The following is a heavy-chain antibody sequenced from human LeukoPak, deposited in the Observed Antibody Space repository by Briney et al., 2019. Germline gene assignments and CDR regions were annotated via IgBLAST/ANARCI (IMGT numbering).Heavy chain of an antibody. CDR2: IYYSGST. Sequence: SETLSPTCTVSGGSISSYYWSWIRQPPGKGLEWIGYIYYSGSTNYNPSLKSRVTISVDTSKNQFSLKLSSVTAADTAVYYCARAVDTAMVTAASPPQSYYYYGMDVWGQGTTVTVSS. D-gene: IGHD5-18*01. CDR1: GGSISSYY. V-gene: IGHV4-59*08. J-gene: IGHJ6*02. CDR3: ARAVDTAMVTAASPPQSYYYYGMDV.